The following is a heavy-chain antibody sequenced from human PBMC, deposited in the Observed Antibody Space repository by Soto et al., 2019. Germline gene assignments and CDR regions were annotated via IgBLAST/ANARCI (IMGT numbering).Heavy chain of an antibody. CDR1: GGTFSSYA. D-gene: IGHD5-12*01. CDR3: AKGTSGGLRGAFDI. V-gene: IGHV1-69*01. CDR2: IIPIFGTA. Sequence: QVQLVQSGAEVKKPGSSVKVSCKASGGTFSSYAISWVRQAPGQGLEWMGGIIPIFGTANYAQKFQGRVTITAAESPSTAYMELSSLRSEDTAVYYCAKGTSGGLRGAFDIWGQGTMVTVSS. J-gene: IGHJ3*02.